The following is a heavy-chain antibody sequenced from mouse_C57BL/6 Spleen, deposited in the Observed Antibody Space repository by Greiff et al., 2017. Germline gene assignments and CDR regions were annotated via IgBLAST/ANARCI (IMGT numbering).Heavy chain of an antibody. V-gene: IGHV10-1*01. J-gene: IGHJ3*01. CDR1: GFSFNTYA. CDR2: LRSKSNNYAT. CDR3: VRPQTAQATSWFAY. Sequence: EVQRVESGGGLVQPKGSLKLSCAASGFSFNTYAMNWVRQAPGKGLEWVARLRSKSNNYATYYADSVKDRFTISRDDSESMLYLQMNNLKTEDTAMYYCVRPQTAQATSWFAYWGQGTLVTVSA. D-gene: IGHD3-2*02.